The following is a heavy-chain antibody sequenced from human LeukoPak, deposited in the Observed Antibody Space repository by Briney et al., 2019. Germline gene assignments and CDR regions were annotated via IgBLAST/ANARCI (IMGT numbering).Heavy chain of an antibody. CDR3: AKAFMIVVVPASSFDY. J-gene: IGHJ4*02. D-gene: IGHD3-22*01. V-gene: IGHV3-23*01. CDR1: GFTFSSYA. CDR2: ISGSGGST. Sequence: GVSLRLSCAASGFTFSSYAMSWVRQAPGEGLEWVSAISGSGGSTYYADSVKGRFTISRDNSKNTLYLQMNSLRAEDTAVYYCAKAFMIVVVPASSFDYWGQGTLVTVSS.